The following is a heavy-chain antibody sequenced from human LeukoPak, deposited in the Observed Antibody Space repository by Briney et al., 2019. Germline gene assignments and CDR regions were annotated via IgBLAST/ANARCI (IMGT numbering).Heavy chain of an antibody. V-gene: IGHV1-46*01. CDR2: INPSGGST. Sequence: GASVKVSCKASGYTFTSYYMHWVRQAPGQGLEWMGIINPSGGSTRYAQKFQGRVTMTRDTSTSTVYMELSRLRSEDTAVYYCARNPVTTKYFDYWGQGTLVTVSS. CDR1: GYTFTSYY. D-gene: IGHD4-17*01. CDR3: ARNPVTTKYFDY. J-gene: IGHJ4*02.